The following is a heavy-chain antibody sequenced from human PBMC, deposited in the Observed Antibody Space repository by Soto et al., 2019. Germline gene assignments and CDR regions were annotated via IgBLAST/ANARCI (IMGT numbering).Heavy chain of an antibody. D-gene: IGHD5-18*01. CDR3: ARGRGYSYGEPFDY. CDR2: IYWDDDK. V-gene: IGHV2-5*02. J-gene: IGHJ4*02. Sequence: ESGPTLVNPTQTLTLTCTFSGFSLSTSGVGVGRIRQPPGKALEWLALIYWDDDKRYSPSLKSRLTITKDTSKNQVVLTMTNMDPVDTATYYCARGRGYSYGEPFDYWGQGTLVTVSS. CDR1: GFSLSTSGVG.